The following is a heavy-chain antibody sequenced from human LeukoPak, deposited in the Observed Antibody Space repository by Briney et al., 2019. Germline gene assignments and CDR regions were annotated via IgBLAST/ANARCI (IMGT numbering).Heavy chain of an antibody. CDR1: GGSISSYY. V-gene: IGHV4-59*01. Sequence: SETLSLTCTVSGGSISSYYWSWIRQPPGKGLEWIGYIYYSGSTNYNPSLKSRVTISVDTSKNQFSLKLSSVTAAGTAVYYCARGRSSANYYFDYWGQGTLVTVSS. CDR3: ARGRSSANYYFDY. J-gene: IGHJ4*02. CDR2: IYYSGST. D-gene: IGHD4/OR15-4a*01.